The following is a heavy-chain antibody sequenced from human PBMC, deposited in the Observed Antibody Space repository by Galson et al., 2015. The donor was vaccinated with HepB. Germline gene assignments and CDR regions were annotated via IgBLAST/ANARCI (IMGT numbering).Heavy chain of an antibody. CDR3: TTEVHILTGHYLLDYFDY. Sequence: SLRLSCAASGFPFSTAWMSWVRQAPGKGLEWVGRIKSKTDGGTADYAAPVKGRFTISRDDSKNTLYLQMNSLKTEDTAVYYCTTEVHILTGHYLLDYFDYWGQGSLVTVSS. D-gene: IGHD3-9*01. J-gene: IGHJ4*02. V-gene: IGHV3-15*07. CDR2: IKSKTDGGTA. CDR1: GFPFSTAW.